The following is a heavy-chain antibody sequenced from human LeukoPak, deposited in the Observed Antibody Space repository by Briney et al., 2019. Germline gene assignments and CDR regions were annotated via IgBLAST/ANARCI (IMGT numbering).Heavy chain of an antibody. CDR2: INRDGSEK. Sequence: GGSLRLSCVDSGFTFSRSWMSWIRQAPGKGLEFVANINRDGSEKYYADSVKRRFTISRANAKNSVFLQINSLSAEDTAEYSCARFSNDSSGYDFDYWGQGTLVTVSS. V-gene: IGHV3-7*01. J-gene: IGHJ4*02. CDR3: ARFSNDSSGYDFDY. CDR1: GFTFSRSW. D-gene: IGHD3-22*01.